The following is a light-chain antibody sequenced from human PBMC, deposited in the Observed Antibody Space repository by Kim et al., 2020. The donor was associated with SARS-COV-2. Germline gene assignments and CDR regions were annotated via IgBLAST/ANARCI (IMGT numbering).Light chain of an antibody. V-gene: IGKV1-6*01. CDR1: QDIRND. J-gene: IGKJ1*01. Sequence: STLYESVGDRVTITCRTSQDIRNDLGWYQQKPGKAPKLLIYAASRLQSAVPSRFSGSGSGTDFTLTISSLQPEDFATYYCLQDYTFGQGTKVDIK. CDR3: LQDYT. CDR2: AAS.